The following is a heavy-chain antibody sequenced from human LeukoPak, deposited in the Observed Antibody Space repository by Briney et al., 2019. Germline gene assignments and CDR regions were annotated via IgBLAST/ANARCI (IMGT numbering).Heavy chain of an antibody. V-gene: IGHV3-21*01. CDR1: GFTFSSYS. J-gene: IGHJ3*02. CDR3: ARDDSSGYYSTGHAFDI. D-gene: IGHD3-22*01. Sequence: PGGSLRLSCAASGFTFSSYSMNWVRQAPGKGLEWVSSISSSSSYIYYADSVKGRFTISRDNAKNSLYLQMNSLRAEDTAVYYCARDDSSGYYSTGHAFDIWGQGTMVTVSS. CDR2: ISSSSSYI.